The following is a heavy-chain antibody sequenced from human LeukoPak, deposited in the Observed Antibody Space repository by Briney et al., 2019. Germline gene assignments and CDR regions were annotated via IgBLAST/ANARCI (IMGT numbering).Heavy chain of an antibody. CDR2: INPSSGGT. CDR1: GYTFTGHY. Sequence: ASVKVSCKASGYTFTGHYMHWVRQAPGQGPEWMGWINPSSGGTNYAQKFQGRVTMTRDTSISTAYMELSGLRSDDTAVYYCARCSTPHWIFDAFDIWGQGTMVTVSS. V-gene: IGHV1-2*02. J-gene: IGHJ3*02. CDR3: ARCSTPHWIFDAFDI. D-gene: IGHD1-1*01.